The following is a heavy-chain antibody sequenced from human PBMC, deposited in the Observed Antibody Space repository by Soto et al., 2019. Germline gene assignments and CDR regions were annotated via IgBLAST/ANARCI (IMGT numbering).Heavy chain of an antibody. V-gene: IGHV3-15*01. CDR3: VEGWNDF. J-gene: IGHJ4*02. CDR1: GFMFSSAW. CDR2: IKSKGDGGTR. Sequence: EVQMVQSGGDLVKPGGSLRLSCVTSGFMFSSAWMNWVRQAPGKGREWVARIKSKGDGGTRDYAAPVKGRFTISRDDSKKTVYLQMNSLRAEDTAVYYCVEGWNDFWGQGTLVTVSS. D-gene: IGHD1-1*01.